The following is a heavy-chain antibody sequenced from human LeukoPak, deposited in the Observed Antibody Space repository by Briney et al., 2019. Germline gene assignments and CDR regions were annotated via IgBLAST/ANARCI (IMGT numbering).Heavy chain of an antibody. Sequence: GGSLRLSCAASGFSFGSHNMNWVRQAPGKGLEWVSHISSSSDTEYYADSVKGRFTISRDNAKNSLYLQMDSLRAEDTAVYYCASSYCSSTSCYAGDYYYGMDVWGQGTTVTVSS. CDR1: GFSFGSHN. D-gene: IGHD2-2*01. J-gene: IGHJ6*02. CDR2: ISSSSDTE. V-gene: IGHV3-48*04. CDR3: ASSYCSSTSCYAGDYYYGMDV.